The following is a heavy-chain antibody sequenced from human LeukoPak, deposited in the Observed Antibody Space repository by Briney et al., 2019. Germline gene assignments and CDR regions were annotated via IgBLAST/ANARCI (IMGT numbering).Heavy chain of an antibody. D-gene: IGHD3-3*01. CDR2: ISSSGSTI. CDR1: GFTFSSYS. V-gene: IGHV3-48*04. J-gene: IGHJ3*02. CDR3: ARDYEALGAFDI. Sequence: GGSLRLSCAASGFTFSSYSMNWVRQAPGKGLEWVSYISSSGSTIYYADSVKGRFTISRDNAKNSLYLQMNSLRAEDTAVYYCARDYEALGAFDIWGQGTMVTVSS.